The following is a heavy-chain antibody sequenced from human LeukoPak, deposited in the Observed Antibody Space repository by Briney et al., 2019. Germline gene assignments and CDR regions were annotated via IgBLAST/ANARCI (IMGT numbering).Heavy chain of an antibody. V-gene: IGHV3-53*01. J-gene: IGHJ3*02. D-gene: IGHD6-19*01. Sequence: GGSLRLSCAASGFTVSSNYMSWVRQAPGKGLEWVSVIYSGGSTYYADSVKGQFTISRDNSKNTLYLQMNSLRAEDTAVYYCARDNRGYSSGWHRAFDIWGQGTMVTVSS. CDR3: ARDNRGYSSGWHRAFDI. CDR2: IYSGGST. CDR1: GFTVSSNY.